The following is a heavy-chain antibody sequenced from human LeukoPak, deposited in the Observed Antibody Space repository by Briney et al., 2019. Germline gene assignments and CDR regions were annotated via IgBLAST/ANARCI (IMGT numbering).Heavy chain of an antibody. CDR2: INQDGSEK. CDR1: TFTVSVYW. Sequence: GGSLRLSCAASTFTVSVYWMSGVRQAPGKGLEWVANINQDGSEKYYVDSVKGRFSISRDNAKNSLFLQMNSLRDEDTAVYFCARSHRSFASGSGDYWGQATLVTVSS. V-gene: IGHV3-7*05. J-gene: IGHJ4*02. D-gene: IGHD3-10*01. CDR3: ARSHRSFASGSGDY.